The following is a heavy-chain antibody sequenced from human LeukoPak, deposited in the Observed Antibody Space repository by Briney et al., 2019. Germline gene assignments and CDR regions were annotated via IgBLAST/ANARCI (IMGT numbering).Heavy chain of an antibody. CDR1: GFPFSSYA. CDR3: AKTSGYDPESGY. V-gene: IGHV3-23*01. D-gene: IGHD5-12*01. Sequence: PGGSLRLSCAASGFPFSSYAMSWVRQAPGKGLEGVSAISGSGGSTYYADCGKGRFTISRDNSKNTLYLQMNSLRAEDTAVYYCAKTSGYDPESGYWGQGTLVTVSS. CDR2: ISGSGGST. J-gene: IGHJ4*02.